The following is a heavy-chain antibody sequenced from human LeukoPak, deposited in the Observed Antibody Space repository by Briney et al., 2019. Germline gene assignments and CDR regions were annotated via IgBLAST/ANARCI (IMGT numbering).Heavy chain of an antibody. J-gene: IGHJ4*02. CDR2: VYNTGST. Sequence: PSETLSLTCSVSGGSMSSENEYWGWIRQTPGKGLEWIGSVYNTGSTDYNPSLKRRFSISIDTSKNQFSLKVTSVTAADTAVYYCARGPNYASGSYDNEVFDYWGQGTLVTVSS. CDR1: GGSMSSENEY. D-gene: IGHD3-10*01. V-gene: IGHV4-39*01. CDR3: ARGPNYASGSYDNEVFDY.